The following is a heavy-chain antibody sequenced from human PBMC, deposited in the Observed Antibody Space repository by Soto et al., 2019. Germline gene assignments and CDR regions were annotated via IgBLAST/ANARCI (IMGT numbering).Heavy chain of an antibody. CDR2: IYYSGST. CDR1: GGSISSSSYY. D-gene: IGHD6-6*01. Sequence: SETLSLTCTVSGGSISSSSYYWGWIRQPPGKGLEWIGSIYYSGSTYYNPSLKSRVTISVDTSKNQFSLKLSSVTAADTAVYYCASDAARLDSGYYYGMDVWGQGTTVTVSS. V-gene: IGHV4-39*01. J-gene: IGHJ6*02. CDR3: ASDAARLDSGYYYGMDV.